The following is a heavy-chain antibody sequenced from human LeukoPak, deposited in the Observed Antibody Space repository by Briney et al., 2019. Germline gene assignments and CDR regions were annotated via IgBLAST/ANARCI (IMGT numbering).Heavy chain of an antibody. V-gene: IGHV4-31*02. CDR3: ARGNDILTIDY. CDR2: IFYSGST. D-gene: IGHD3-9*01. J-gene: IGHJ4*02. Sequence: PSETLSLTCTVSGDSVSSGFYYWSWIRQHPGKGLEWIGYIFYSGSTYYNPSLKSRVTISVDTSKNQFSLKLSSVTAADTAVYYCARGNDILTIDYWGQGTLVTVSS. CDR1: GDSVSSGFYY.